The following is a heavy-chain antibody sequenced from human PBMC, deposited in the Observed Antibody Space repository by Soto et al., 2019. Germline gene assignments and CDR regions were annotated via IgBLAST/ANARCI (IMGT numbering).Heavy chain of an antibody. CDR3: ARGGYSSPSTFDY. J-gene: IGHJ4*02. Sequence: SETLSLTCTFSCGSIISYYWSWIRQPPGKGLEWIGYIYYSGSTNYNPSLKSRVTIPVDTSKNQFSLKLSSVTAADTAVYYCARGGYSSPSTFDYWGQGTLVTVSS. D-gene: IGHD6-13*01. CDR2: IYYSGST. V-gene: IGHV4-59*01. CDR1: CGSIISYY.